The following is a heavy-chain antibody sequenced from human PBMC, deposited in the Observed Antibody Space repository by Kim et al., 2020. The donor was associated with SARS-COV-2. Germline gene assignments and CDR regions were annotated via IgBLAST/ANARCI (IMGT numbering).Heavy chain of an antibody. CDR3: ARRGILTGYYRNY. CDR2: INHSGST. D-gene: IGHD3-9*01. Sequence: SETLSLTCAVYGGSFIGYYWSWIRQPPGKGLEWIGEINHSGSTNYNPSLKSRVTISVDTSKNQFSLKLSSVTAADTAVYYCARRGILTGYYRNYWGQGT. CDR1: GGSFIGYY. J-gene: IGHJ4*02. V-gene: IGHV4-34*01.